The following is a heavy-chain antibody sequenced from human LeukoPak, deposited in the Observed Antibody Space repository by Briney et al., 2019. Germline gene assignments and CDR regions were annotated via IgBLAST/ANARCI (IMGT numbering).Heavy chain of an antibody. Sequence: ASVKVSCKASGYTFTSYGISWVRQAPGQELEWMGWISAYNGNTNYAQKLQGRVTMTTDTSTSTAYMELRSLRSDDTAVYYCAVAADIVVVPATRYYWGQGTLVTVYS. V-gene: IGHV1-18*01. CDR2: ISAYNGNT. J-gene: IGHJ4*02. CDR3: AVAADIVVVPATRYY. CDR1: GYTFTSYG. D-gene: IGHD2-2*01.